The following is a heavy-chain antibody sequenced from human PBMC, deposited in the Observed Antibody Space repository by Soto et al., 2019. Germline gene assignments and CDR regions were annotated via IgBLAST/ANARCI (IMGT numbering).Heavy chain of an antibody. J-gene: IGHJ6*02. CDR3: ARMEGVTTYYYYGMDV. V-gene: IGHV1-2*02. CDR1: GYTFTGYY. CDR2: INPNSGGT. Sequence: ASVKVSCKASGYTFTGYYMHWVRQAPGQGLEWMGWINPNSGGTNYAQKFQGRVTMTRGTSISTAYMELSRLRSDDTAVYYCARMEGVTTYYYYGMDVWGQGTTVTVSS. D-gene: IGHD4-4*01.